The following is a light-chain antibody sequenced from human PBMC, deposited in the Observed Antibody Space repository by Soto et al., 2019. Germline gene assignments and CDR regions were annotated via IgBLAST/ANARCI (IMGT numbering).Light chain of an antibody. J-gene: IGLJ3*02. CDR3: QTWATGIRV. CDR1: SGHSNYA. V-gene: IGLV4-69*01. CDR2: LNSDGSH. Sequence: QAVVTQSPSASASLGASVKLTCTLSSGHSNYAIAWHQQQPEQGPRYLMNLNSDGSHTKGDGSPDRFSGSSSGAERYLTISSLQSEDEADYYCQTWATGIRVFGGGTKLTVL.